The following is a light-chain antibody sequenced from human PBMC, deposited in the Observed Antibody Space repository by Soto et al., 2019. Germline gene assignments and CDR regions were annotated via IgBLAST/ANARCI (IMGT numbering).Light chain of an antibody. V-gene: IGKV3-15*01. Sequence: EIVLTQSPGTLSLSPGERATLSCRASQSVTSSYLAWYQQKPGQAPRLLIYDASTRATGIPDRFSGSGSETDFTLTISSLQSEDYAIYYCQQYNNWPPWTFGQGTKVEIK. CDR1: QSVTSSY. CDR3: QQYNNWPPWT. CDR2: DAS. J-gene: IGKJ1*01.